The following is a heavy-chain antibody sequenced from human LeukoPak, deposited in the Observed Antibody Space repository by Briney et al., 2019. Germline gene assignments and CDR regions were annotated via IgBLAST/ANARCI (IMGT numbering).Heavy chain of an antibody. J-gene: IGHJ1*01. D-gene: IGHD2-2*01. CDR1: GGTFSSYT. Sequence: SVKVSCKASGGTFSSYTISWVRQAPGQGLEWMGRIIPSHGIANYAQKFQGRVTITADKSTSTAYMELSSLRSEDTAVYYCAMSSGYCSSTSCSRRAEYFQHWGQGTLVTVSS. CDR2: IIPSHGIA. CDR3: AMSSGYCSSTSCSRRAEYFQH. V-gene: IGHV1-69*02.